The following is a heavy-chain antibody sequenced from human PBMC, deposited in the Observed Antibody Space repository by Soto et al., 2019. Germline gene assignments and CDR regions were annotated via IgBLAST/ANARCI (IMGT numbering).Heavy chain of an antibody. CDR2: ISYDGSNK. CDR1: GFTFSSYG. J-gene: IGHJ6*02. CDR3: AKDRRSGCSSTSCSAEGYYYGMDV. Sequence: PGGSLRLSCAASGFTFSSYGMHWVRQAPGKGLEWVAVISYDGSNKYYADSVKGRFTISRDNSKNTLYLQMNSLRAEDTAVYYCAKDRRSGCSSTSCSAEGYYYGMDVWGRGTTVTVSS. D-gene: IGHD2-2*01. V-gene: IGHV3-30*18.